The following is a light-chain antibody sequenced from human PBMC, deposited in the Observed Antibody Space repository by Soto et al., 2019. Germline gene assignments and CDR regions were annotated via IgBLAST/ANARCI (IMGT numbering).Light chain of an antibody. CDR2: LNSDGSH. CDR1: SGHSSYA. Sequence: QSVLTQSPSASASLGASVKLTCTLSSGHSSYAIAWHQQQPEKGPRYLMKLNSDGSHSKGDGIPDRFSGSSSGAERYLTISILQSEDEADYYCQTWGTGDVVFGGGTKLTVL. V-gene: IGLV4-69*01. J-gene: IGLJ2*01. CDR3: QTWGTGDVV.